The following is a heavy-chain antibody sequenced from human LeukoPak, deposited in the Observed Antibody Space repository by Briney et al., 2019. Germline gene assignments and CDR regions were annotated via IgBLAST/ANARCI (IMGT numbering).Heavy chain of an antibody. V-gene: IGHV1-8*01. CDR2: MNPNSGNT. CDR1: GYTFTSYD. J-gene: IGHJ6*02. Sequence: GASVKVSCKASGYTFTSYDINWVRQATGQGLEWMGWMNPNSGNTGYAQKFQGRVTMTRNTSISTAYMELSSLRSEDTAVYYCAREEDSSSWYRRYYYGMDVWGQGTTVTVPS. CDR3: AREEDSSSWYRRYYYGMDV. D-gene: IGHD6-13*01.